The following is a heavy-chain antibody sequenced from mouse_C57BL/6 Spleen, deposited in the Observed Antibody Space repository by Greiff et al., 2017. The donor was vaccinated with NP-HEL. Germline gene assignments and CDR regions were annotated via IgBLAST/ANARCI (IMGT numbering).Heavy chain of an antibody. CDR2: IRLKSDNYAT. CDR3: TGTGTTGSFDY. CDR1: GFTYSNYW. Sequence: EVKLEESGGGLVQPGGSMKLSCVASGFTYSNYWMNWVRQSPEKGLEWVAQIRLKSDNYATHYAESVQGRFTISRDDSKSSVYLQMNNLRAEDTGIYYCTGTGTTGSFDYWGQGTTLTVSS. J-gene: IGHJ2*01. V-gene: IGHV6-3*01. D-gene: IGHD4-1*01.